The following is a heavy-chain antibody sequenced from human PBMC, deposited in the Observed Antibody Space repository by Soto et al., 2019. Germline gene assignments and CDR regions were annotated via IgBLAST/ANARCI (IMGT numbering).Heavy chain of an antibody. CDR2: INHSGST. V-gene: IGHV4-34*01. CDR3: ARATRIGDSFNGMDV. Sequence: PSETLSLTCAVYGRSFSGYYWSWIRQPPGKGLEWIGEINHSGSTNYNPSLKSRVTISVDTSKNQFSLKLSSVTAADTAVYYCARATRIGDSFNGMDVWGQGTTVTVSS. CDR1: GRSFSGYY. J-gene: IGHJ6*02. D-gene: IGHD3-10*01.